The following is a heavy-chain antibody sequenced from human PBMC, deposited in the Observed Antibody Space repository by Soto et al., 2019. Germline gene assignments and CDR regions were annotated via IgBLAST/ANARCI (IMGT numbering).Heavy chain of an antibody. Sequence: GGSLRLSCAASGFTFSTYSMNWVRQAPGKGLEWVSYITSSSSPIYYADSVKGRFTISRDNAKNSLYLQMNSLRDEDTAVYYCARSVAGHFDYWGQGTLVTVSS. J-gene: IGHJ4*02. CDR1: GFTFSTYS. V-gene: IGHV3-48*02. CDR3: ARSVAGHFDY. CDR2: ITSSSSPI. D-gene: IGHD6-19*01.